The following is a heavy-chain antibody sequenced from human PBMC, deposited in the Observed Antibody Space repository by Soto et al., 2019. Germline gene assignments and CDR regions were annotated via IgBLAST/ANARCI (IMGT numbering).Heavy chain of an antibody. J-gene: IGHJ4*02. D-gene: IGHD3-22*01. Sequence: QVQLVQSGAEVKKPGASVKVSCKASGYTFTSYGISWVRQAPGQGLEWMGWISAYNGNTNYAQKLQGRVTMTTDTSTSTAYMELRSLRSDDTTVYYCARAPSYYYDSSGYYYAYWGQGTLVTVSS. V-gene: IGHV1-18*01. CDR3: ARAPSYYYDSSGYYYAY. CDR1: GYTFTSYG. CDR2: ISAYNGNT.